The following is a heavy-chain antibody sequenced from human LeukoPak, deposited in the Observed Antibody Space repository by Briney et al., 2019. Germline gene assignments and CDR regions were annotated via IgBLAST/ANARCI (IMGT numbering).Heavy chain of an antibody. V-gene: IGHV1-69*04. D-gene: IGHD2-21*02. Sequence: ASVKVSCQASGGTFSSYAISWVRQAPGQGLEWMGRIIPILGIANYAQKFQGRVTITADKSTSTAYMELSSLRSEDTAVYYCARERSDSYYYYGMDVWGQGTTVTVSS. CDR1: GGTFSSYA. J-gene: IGHJ6*02. CDR3: ARERSDSYYYYGMDV. CDR2: IIPILGIA.